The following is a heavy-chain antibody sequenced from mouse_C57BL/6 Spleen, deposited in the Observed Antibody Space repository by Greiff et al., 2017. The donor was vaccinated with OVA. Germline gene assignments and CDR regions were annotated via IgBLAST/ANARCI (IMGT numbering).Heavy chain of an antibody. CDR1: GYAFSSYW. D-gene: IGHD3-2*02. Sequence: QVPLQQSGAELVKPGASVKISCKASGYAFSSYWMKWVKQRAGKGLEWIGQIYPGDGDTNYNGKFKGKATLTADKSSSTAYMQLSSLTSEDSAVYFCAREEDSSALYYAMDYWGQGTSVTVSS. CDR3: AREEDSSALYYAMDY. CDR2: IYPGDGDT. V-gene: IGHV1-80*01. J-gene: IGHJ4*01.